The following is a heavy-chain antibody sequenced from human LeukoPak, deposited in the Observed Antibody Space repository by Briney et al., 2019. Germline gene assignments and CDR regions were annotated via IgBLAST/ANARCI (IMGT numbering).Heavy chain of an antibody. Sequence: GGSLRLSCAASGFSFSSFAFHWVRQAPGKGLEWVSAISGSGGSTYYADSVKGRFTISRDNSKNTLYLQMNSLRAEDTAVYYCAKDPTVTPYYFDYWGQGTLVTVSS. CDR3: AKDPTVTPYYFDY. J-gene: IGHJ4*02. V-gene: IGHV3-23*01. CDR1: GFSFSSFA. D-gene: IGHD4-17*01. CDR2: ISGSGGST.